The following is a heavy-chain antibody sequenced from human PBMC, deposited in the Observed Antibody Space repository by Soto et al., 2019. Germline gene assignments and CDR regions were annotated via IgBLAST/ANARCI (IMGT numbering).Heavy chain of an antibody. J-gene: IGHJ4*02. D-gene: IGHD3-3*01. CDR2: ISWNSRFI. CDR1: GFTFDDYA. V-gene: IGHV3-9*01. Sequence: EVQLVESGGGLVQPGRSLRLSCVASGFTFDDYAMHWVRQAPGKGLEWVSGISWNSRFIGYADSVKGRFTISRDNAKNSLFLQVNSLRAEDTALYYCAKSAVAGITLFGFLTKPLDYWGQGTLVTVSS. CDR3: AKSAVAGITLFGFLTKPLDY.